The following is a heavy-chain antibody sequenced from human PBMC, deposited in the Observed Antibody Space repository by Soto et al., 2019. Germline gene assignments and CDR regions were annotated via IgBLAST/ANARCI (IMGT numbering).Heavy chain of an antibody. Sequence: QVQLVQSGAEEKKPGASVKVSCKASGYTFSNFAMQWVRQAPGQRLEWMGWINRGNGNTEYSQKFQGRVTITRDTSARSVYMELSSLTSEDTAMYYCARSSTVDTTAGGTHFDYWGKVTLGTVSS. CDR3: ARSSTVDTTAGGTHFDY. V-gene: IGHV1-3*05. D-gene: IGHD1-1*01. CDR2: INRGNGNT. J-gene: IGHJ4*02. CDR1: GYTFSNFA.